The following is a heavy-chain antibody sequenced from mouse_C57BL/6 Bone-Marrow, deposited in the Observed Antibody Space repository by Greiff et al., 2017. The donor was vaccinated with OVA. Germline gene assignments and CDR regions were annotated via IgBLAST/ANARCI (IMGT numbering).Heavy chain of an antibody. Sequence: EVKLVESGPVLVKPGASVKMSCKASGYTFTDYYMNWVKQSHGKSLEWIGVINPYNGGTSYNQKFKGKATLTVDKSSSTAYMELNSLTSEDSAVYYCARERDYYGSSFYWYFDVWGTGTTVTVSS. CDR3: ARERDYYGSSFYWYFDV. V-gene: IGHV1-19*01. D-gene: IGHD1-1*01. CDR1: GYTFTDYY. CDR2: INPYNGGT. J-gene: IGHJ1*03.